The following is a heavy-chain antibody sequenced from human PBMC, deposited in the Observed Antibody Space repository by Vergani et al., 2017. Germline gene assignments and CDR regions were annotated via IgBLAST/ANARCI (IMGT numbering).Heavy chain of an antibody. V-gene: IGHV4-59*01. CDR1: GAAIKDFY. CDR3: AGDSSSWQRADY. J-gene: IGHJ4*02. Sequence: QVQLQESGPGLVKPSETLSLTCTVSGAAIKDFYWSWFRQPPGKGLEWIGYVYYTGSTTYNPSLKSRVTISVDTSKNQFSLRLSSVTAADTALYYCAGDSSSWQRADYWGQGTLVTVSS. CDR2: VYYTGST. D-gene: IGHD6-13*01.